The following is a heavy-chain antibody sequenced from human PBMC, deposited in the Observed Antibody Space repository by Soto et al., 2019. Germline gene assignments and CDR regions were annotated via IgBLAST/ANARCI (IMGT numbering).Heavy chain of an antibody. D-gene: IGHD2-21*02. CDR3: ARVGAYCGGDCSIRSKEKGDY. CDR1: GFTFSSYS. CDR2: ISSSSSTI. J-gene: IGHJ4*02. Sequence: GGSLRLSCAASGFTFSSYSMNWVRQAPGKGLEWVSYISSSSSTIYYADSVKGRFTISRDNAKNSLYLQMNSLRDEDTAVYYCARVGAYCGGDCSIRSKEKGDYWGQGTLVTVSS. V-gene: IGHV3-48*02.